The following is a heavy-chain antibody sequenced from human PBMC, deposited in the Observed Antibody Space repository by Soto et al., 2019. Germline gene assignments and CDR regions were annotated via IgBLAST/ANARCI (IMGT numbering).Heavy chain of an antibody. CDR1: GFTFSSYS. CDR3: ARARSPYSSSWTDY. D-gene: IGHD6-13*01. Sequence: GGSLRLSCAASGFTFSSYSMNWVRQAPGKGLEWVSYISSSSSYIYYADSVKGRFTISRDNAKNSLYLQMNSLRAEDTAVYYSARARSPYSSSWTDYWGQGTLVTVSS. V-gene: IGHV3-21*01. J-gene: IGHJ4*02. CDR2: ISSSSSYI.